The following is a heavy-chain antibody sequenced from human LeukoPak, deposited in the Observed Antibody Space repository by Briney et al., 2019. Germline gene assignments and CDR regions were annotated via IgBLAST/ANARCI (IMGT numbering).Heavy chain of an antibody. V-gene: IGHV3-48*01. Sequence: GESLRLSCAASGFTFSSYSMNWVRQAPGKGLEWVSYISSSSSTVYYADSVKGRFTISRDNAKNSLYLQMNSLRAEDTAVYYCARDSNYYDSSGYYSMIDYWGQGTLVTVSS. D-gene: IGHD3-22*01. CDR3: ARDSNYYDSSGYYSMIDY. J-gene: IGHJ4*02. CDR2: ISSSSSTV. CDR1: GFTFSSYS.